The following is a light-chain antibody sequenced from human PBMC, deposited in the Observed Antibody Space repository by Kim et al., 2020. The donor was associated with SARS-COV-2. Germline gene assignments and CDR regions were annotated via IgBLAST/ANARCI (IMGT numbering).Light chain of an antibody. Sequence: SSELTQDPAVSVALGQPVRITCQGDSLRSYYASWYQQKPGQAPVLVIYGKNNRPSGIPDRFSGSSSGNTASLTITGAQAEDEADYYCNSRDSSGNHLVFGGGTQLTVL. CDR1: SLRSYY. CDR2: GKN. J-gene: IGLJ3*02. V-gene: IGLV3-19*01. CDR3: NSRDSSGNHLV.